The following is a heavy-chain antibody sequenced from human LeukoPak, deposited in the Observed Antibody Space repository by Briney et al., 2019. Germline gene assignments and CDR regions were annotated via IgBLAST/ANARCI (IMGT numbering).Heavy chain of an antibody. Sequence: SETLSLTCTVSGGSISSSSYYWGWIRQPPGKGLEWIGSIYYSGSTYYNPSLKSRVTISVDTSKNQFSLKLSSVTAADTAVYYCARRGTVTTERFDYWGQGTLVTVSS. CDR2: IYYSGST. V-gene: IGHV4-39*01. J-gene: IGHJ4*02. D-gene: IGHD4-11*01. CDR1: GGSISSSSYY. CDR3: ARRGTVTTERFDY.